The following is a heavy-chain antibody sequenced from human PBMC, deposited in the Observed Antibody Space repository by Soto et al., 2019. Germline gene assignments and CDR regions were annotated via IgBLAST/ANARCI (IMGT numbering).Heavy chain of an antibody. CDR2: MNPNSGNT. Sequence: QVQLVQSGAEVKQPGASVKVSCKASGYTFTSYDINWVRQATGQGLEWMGWMNPNSGNTGYAQKFQGRVTMTRNTSISTRYMERSSLRSEATAVYYCARWPDGYYYYGMDVWGQGTTVTVSS. V-gene: IGHV1-8*01. J-gene: IGHJ6*02. CDR1: GYTFTSYD. CDR3: ARWPDGYYYYGMDV.